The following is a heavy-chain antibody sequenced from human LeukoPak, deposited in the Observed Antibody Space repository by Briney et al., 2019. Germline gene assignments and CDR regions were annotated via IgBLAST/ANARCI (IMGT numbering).Heavy chain of an antibody. D-gene: IGHD1-1*01. CDR1: GGSISSGSYY. CDR2: ISTRGNT. J-gene: IGHJ4*02. CDR3: VRNWDY. Sequence: SQTLSLTCTVSGGSISSGSYYWSWVRQSAGKGLEWIGRISTRGNTNYNPSLKSRVTMSVDTSNKHFSLKLTSVTAADTAVYYCVRNWDYWGQGTLVTVSS. V-gene: IGHV4-61*02.